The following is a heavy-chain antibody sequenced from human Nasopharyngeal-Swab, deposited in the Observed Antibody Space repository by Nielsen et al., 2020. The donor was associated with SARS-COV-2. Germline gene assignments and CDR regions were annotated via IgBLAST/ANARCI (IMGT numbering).Heavy chain of an antibody. V-gene: IGHV4-34*01. Sequence: SETLSLTCAVYGGSFSGYYWSWIRQPPGKGLEWIGEINHSGSTNYNPSLKSRATISVDTSKNQFSVKLSSVTAADTAVYYCARASSWAYYYYGMDVWGQGTTVTVSS. CDR1: GGSFSGYY. CDR3: ARASSWAYYYYGMDV. CDR2: INHSGST. D-gene: IGHD6-13*01. J-gene: IGHJ6*02.